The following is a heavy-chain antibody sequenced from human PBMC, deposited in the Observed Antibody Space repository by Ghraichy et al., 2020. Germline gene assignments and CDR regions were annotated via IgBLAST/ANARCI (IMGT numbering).Heavy chain of an antibody. Sequence: SETLSLTCTVSGYSISSGYYWGWIRQPPGKGLEWIGSLYKSGSTYNNPSLKSRVTISVDTSKNQFSLKLSSVTAADTAVYYCARGAVTSQNFDYWGQGTLVTVSS. CDR1: GYSISSGYY. J-gene: IGHJ4*02. CDR3: ARGAVTSQNFDY. D-gene: IGHD4-17*01. V-gene: IGHV4-38-2*02. CDR2: LYKSGST.